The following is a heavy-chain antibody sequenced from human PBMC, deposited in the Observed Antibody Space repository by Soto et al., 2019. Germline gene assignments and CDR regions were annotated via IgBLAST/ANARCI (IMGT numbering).Heavy chain of an antibody. Sequence: PSETLSLTCTVSGDSLSTDYWWSWVRQPPGKGLEWIGEIHHSGITNYIQSVRSRVTMSVDKSNNQVSLELTSVAAADTAVYYCARGISYRWVYCGQGILVTASS. CDR2: IHHSGIT. J-gene: IGHJ4*02. CDR1: GDSLSTDYW. D-gene: IGHD3-16*02. CDR3: ARGISYRWVY. V-gene: IGHV4-4*02.